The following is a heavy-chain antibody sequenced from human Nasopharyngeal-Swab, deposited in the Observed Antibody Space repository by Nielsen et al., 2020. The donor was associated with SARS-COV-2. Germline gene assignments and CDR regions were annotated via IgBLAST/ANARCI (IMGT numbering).Heavy chain of an antibody. CDR2: MNPNSGNT. CDR1: GYTFTSYD. V-gene: IGHV1-8*01. CDR3: ARGSTMVRGTYYFDY. Sequence: ASVKVSCKASGYTFTSYDINWVRQATGQGLEWMGWMNPNSGNTGYAQKFQGRVTMTRNASISTAYMELSSLRSEDTAVYYCARGSTMVRGTYYFDYWGQGTLVTVSS. D-gene: IGHD3-10*01. J-gene: IGHJ4*02.